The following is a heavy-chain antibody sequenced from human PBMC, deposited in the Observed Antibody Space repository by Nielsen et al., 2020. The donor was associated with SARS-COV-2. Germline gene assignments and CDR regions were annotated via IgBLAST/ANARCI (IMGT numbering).Heavy chain of an antibody. J-gene: IGHJ5*02. CDR3: ARVGAVDGPGVRYNWFDP. V-gene: IGHV4-39*01. CDR1: GGSISSSSYY. Sequence: GSLRLSCTVSGGSISSSSYYWGWIRQPPGKGLEWIGSIYYSGSTYYNPSLKSRVTISVDTSKNQFSLKLSSVTAADTAVYYCARVGAVDGPGVRYNWFDPWGQGTLVTVSS. D-gene: IGHD6-19*01. CDR2: IYYSGST.